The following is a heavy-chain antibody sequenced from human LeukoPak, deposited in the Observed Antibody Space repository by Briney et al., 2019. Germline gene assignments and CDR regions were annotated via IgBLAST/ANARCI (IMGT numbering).Heavy chain of an antibody. D-gene: IGHD6-6*01. Sequence: SQTLSLTCTVSGGSISSGSYYWSWFRQPAGKGLEWIGRIYTSGSTNYNPSLKSRVTISVDTSKNQFSLKLSSVTAADTAVYYCARGKYSSSAWFDPWGQGTLVTVSS. J-gene: IGHJ5*02. CDR1: GGSISSGSYY. CDR3: ARGKYSSSAWFDP. V-gene: IGHV4-61*02. CDR2: IYTSGST.